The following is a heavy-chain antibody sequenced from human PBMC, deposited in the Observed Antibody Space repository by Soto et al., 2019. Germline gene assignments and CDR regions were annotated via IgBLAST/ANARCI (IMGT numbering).Heavy chain of an antibody. V-gene: IGHV1-2*02. J-gene: IGHJ4*02. CDR3: ARDPDYGDYWGYFFDS. D-gene: IGHD4-17*01. Sequence: QVQLVQSGAEVKKPGASVKVSCKTSGYTFAADYIHWIRQAPGQGLEWMGWINPTSGGTVYAQNFQDRVTKTRDTSISTAYMELRRLNSDDTAVYYCARDPDYGDYWGYFFDSWGQGTPVTVSS. CDR1: GYTFAADY. CDR2: INPTSGGT.